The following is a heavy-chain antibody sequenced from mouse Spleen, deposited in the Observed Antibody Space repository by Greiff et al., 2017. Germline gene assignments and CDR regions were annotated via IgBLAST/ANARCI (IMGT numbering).Heavy chain of an antibody. CDR3: ARNSGDYDGLAY. Sequence: VKLMESGPGLVAPSQSLSITCTVSGFSLTNYAVHWVRQSPGKGLEWLGVIWSDGSTDYNAAFISRLSISKDNSKSQVFFKMNSLQADDTAIYYCARNSGDYDGLAYWGQGTLVTVSA. CDR2: IWSDGST. CDR1: GFSLTNYA. D-gene: IGHD2-4*01. J-gene: IGHJ3*01. V-gene: IGHV2-4-1*01.